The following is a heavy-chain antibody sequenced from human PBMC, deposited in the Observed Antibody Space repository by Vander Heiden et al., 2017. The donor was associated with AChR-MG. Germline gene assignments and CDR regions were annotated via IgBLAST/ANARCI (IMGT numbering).Heavy chain of an antibody. J-gene: IGHJ4*02. D-gene: IGHD2-2*01. CDR1: AFTFSGYS. CDR3: ARVGSTSCHDY. CDR2: ISSSSSYI. V-gene: IGHV3-21*01. Sequence: EVQLVESGGGQVQPGGSLRLSCAASAFTFSGYSMNWVRQAPGKGLEWVSSISSSSSYIYYADSVKGRFTSARDNAKNSLSLQMSSLRAEDTAVYYCARVGSTSCHDYWGQGSLVTVSS.